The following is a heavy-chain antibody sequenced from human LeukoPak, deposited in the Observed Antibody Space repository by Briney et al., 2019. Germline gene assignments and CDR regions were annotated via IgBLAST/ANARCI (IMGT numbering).Heavy chain of an antibody. CDR3: AKATIQLWLPNDAFDI. Sequence: SGGSLRLSCAASGFTFSSYAMSWVRQAPGKGLEWVSAISGSGGSTYYAASVKGRFTISRDNSKNTLYLQMNSLRAEDTAVYYCAKATIQLWLPNDAFDIWGQGTMVTVSS. V-gene: IGHV3-23*01. CDR2: ISGSGGST. J-gene: IGHJ3*02. CDR1: GFTFSSYA. D-gene: IGHD5-18*01.